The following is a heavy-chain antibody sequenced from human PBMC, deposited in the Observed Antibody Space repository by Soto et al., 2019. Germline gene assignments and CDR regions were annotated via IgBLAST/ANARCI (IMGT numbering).Heavy chain of an antibody. CDR3: AREGEKYYYGSGSYYKGDRKFDY. D-gene: IGHD3-10*01. V-gene: IGHV1-69*13. J-gene: IGHJ4*02. CDR2: IIPIFGTA. Sequence: ASVKVSCKASGGTFSSYAISWVRQAPGQGLEWMGGIIPIFGTANYAQKFQGRVTITADESTSTAYMELSSLRSEETAVYYCAREGEKYYYGSGSYYKGDRKFDYWGQGTLVTVSS. CDR1: GGTFSSYA.